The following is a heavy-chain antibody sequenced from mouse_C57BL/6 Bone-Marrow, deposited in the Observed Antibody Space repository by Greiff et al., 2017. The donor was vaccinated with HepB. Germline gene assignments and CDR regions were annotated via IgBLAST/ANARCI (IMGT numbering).Heavy chain of an antibody. Sequence: EVKLMESGGDLVKPGGSLKLSCAASGFTFSSYGMSWVRQTPDKRLEWVATISSGGSYTYYPDSVKGRFTISRDNAKNTLYLQMSSLKSEDTAMYYCAIFLDYWGQGTTLTVSS. V-gene: IGHV5-6*01. CDR1: GFTFSSYG. J-gene: IGHJ2*01. CDR2: ISSGGSYT. CDR3: AIFLDY.